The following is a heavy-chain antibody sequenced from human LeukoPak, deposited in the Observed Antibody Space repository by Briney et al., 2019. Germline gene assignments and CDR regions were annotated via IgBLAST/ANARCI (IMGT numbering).Heavy chain of an antibody. J-gene: IGHJ6*04. Sequence: GGSLRLSCAASGFTFSSDSMNWVRQAPGKGLEWVSSISSSSSYIYYAGSMKGRFTISTDNAKNPRYLQMNSPRAEDTAVYYCARGDYSSSFYYYYGMDVWGKGTKVTVSS. D-gene: IGHD6-13*01. CDR3: ARGDYSSSFYYYYGMDV. CDR2: ISSSSSYI. V-gene: IGHV3-21*01. CDR1: GFTFSSDS.